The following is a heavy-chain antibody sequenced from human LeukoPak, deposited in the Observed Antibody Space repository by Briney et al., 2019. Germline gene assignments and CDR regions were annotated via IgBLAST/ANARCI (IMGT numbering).Heavy chain of an antibody. D-gene: IGHD2-2*01. Sequence: SETLSPTCTVSGGSISSGSYYWSWIRQPAGKGLEWIGRIYTSGSTNYNPSLKSRVTISVDTSKNQFSLKLSSVTAADTAVYYCARDPATDAFDIWGQGTMVTVSS. J-gene: IGHJ3*02. V-gene: IGHV4-61*02. CDR2: IYTSGST. CDR3: ARDPATDAFDI. CDR1: GGSISSGSYY.